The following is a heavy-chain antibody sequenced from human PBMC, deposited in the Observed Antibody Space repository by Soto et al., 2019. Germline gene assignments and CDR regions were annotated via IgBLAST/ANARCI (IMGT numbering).Heavy chain of an antibody. CDR2: IYYSGST. J-gene: IGHJ5*02. CDR3: ARNNGKPYNWFDP. CDR1: GGSISSYY. V-gene: IGHV4-59*01. D-gene: IGHD2-8*01. Sequence: SETLSLTCTVSGGSISSYYWSWIRQPPGKGLEWIGYIYYSGSTNYNPSLKSRVTISVDTSKNQFSLKLSSVTAADTAAYYCARNNGKPYNWFDPWGQGTLVTVSS.